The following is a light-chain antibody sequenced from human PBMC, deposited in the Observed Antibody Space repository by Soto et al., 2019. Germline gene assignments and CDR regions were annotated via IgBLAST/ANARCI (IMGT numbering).Light chain of an antibody. CDR1: TSNIGAGYD. Sequence: QAVVTQPPSVSGAAGQRVSISCTGSTSNIGAGYDVHWYQQLPGTAPKLLIYDKNNRPSGVPDRFSASKSGTSASLAITGLQAEDEADYYCHSYDSSLNSPLVFGGGTKLTVL. V-gene: IGLV1-40*01. CDR3: HSYDSSLNSPLV. J-gene: IGLJ2*01. CDR2: DKN.